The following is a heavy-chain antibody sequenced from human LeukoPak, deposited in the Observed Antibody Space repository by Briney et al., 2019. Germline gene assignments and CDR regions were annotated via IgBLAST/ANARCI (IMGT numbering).Heavy chain of an antibody. D-gene: IGHD2-2*01. J-gene: IGHJ6*03. CDR3: ARDGIVVLPAHMTYFFYVDV. Sequence: SETLSLTCTLSGDPFSSQHWSWIRQSAGKGLEWIGRILPSGTTRYNPSLKSRVTVSLDTSKTQFSLRLASVTAADSAVYYCARDGIVVLPAHMTYFFYVDVWGKGTTVTVSS. CDR2: ILPSGTT. V-gene: IGHV4-4*07. CDR1: GDPFSSQH.